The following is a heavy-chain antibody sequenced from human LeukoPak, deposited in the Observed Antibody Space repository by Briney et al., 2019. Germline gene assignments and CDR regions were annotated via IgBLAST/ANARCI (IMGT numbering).Heavy chain of an antibody. CDR1: GYSFIDYY. J-gene: IGHJ4*02. CDR2: VNPHSGGT. D-gene: IGHD3-22*01. V-gene: IGHV1-2*02. CDR3: ARSPNYYDSSGYYYFDY. Sequence: ASAKVSCKASGYSFIDYYIHWVRQAPGQGLEWMGWVNPHSGGTKFAQKFQGRVTMTRDTSINTAYMEVSSLRSDDTAVYYCARSPNYYDSSGYYYFDYWGQGTLVTVSS.